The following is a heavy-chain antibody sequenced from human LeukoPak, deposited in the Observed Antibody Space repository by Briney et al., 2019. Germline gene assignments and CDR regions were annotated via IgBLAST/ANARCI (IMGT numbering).Heavy chain of an antibody. V-gene: IGHV3-23*01. CDR3: AKDRYSPPYYFDY. J-gene: IGHJ4*02. CDR2: ISGGDST. Sequence: PGGSLRLSCAASGFPFSSFPMSWVGQAPGKGLEGVSGISGGDSTYYADSVQGRFAISRDHSQNTLYLQMNNLRAEDTAVYYCAKDRYSPPYYFDYGGQGTLVTVSS. CDR1: GFPFSSFP. D-gene: IGHD5-12*01.